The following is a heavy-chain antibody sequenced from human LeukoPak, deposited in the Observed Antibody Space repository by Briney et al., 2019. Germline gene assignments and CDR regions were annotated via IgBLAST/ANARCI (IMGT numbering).Heavy chain of an antibody. D-gene: IGHD3-22*01. CDR2: ISYDGSNK. J-gene: IGHJ4*02. Sequence: GGSLRLSCAASGFRFSGYAMPWVRQAPGKGLEWVAVISYDGSNKYYADSVKGRFTISRDNSKNTLYLQMNSLRAEDTAVYYCARDPDYYDSSGYVDYWGQGTLVTVSS. V-gene: IGHV3-30-3*01. CDR3: ARDPDYYDSSGYVDY. CDR1: GFRFSGYA.